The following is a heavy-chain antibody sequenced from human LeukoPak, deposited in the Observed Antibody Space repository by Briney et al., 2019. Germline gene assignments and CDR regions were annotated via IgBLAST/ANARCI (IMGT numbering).Heavy chain of an antibody. V-gene: IGHV7-4-1*02. Sequence: ASVTVSCTASRYTFTSYAMNWVRQAPGQGLEWMGWINTNTGNPTYAQGFTGRFVFSLDTSVSTAYLQISSLKAEDTAVYYCARDLGTTGFDYWGQGTLVTVSS. CDR2: INTNTGNP. D-gene: IGHD1-7*01. J-gene: IGHJ4*02. CDR3: ARDLGTTGFDY. CDR1: RYTFTSYA.